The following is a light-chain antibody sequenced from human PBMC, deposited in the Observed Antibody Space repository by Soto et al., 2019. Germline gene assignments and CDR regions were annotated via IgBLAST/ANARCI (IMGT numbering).Light chain of an antibody. J-gene: IGKJ5*01. Sequence: DVHMSQSPSSLSASIGYRFTITCRSSQNIGNYVNWYQQNPGRAPKLLIYAASTLQRGVPSSFSGGGSGTYFTFTISSLQPEDFATYFCQQSYSNPITFGQGTRLEIK. CDR2: AAS. CDR1: QNIGNY. V-gene: IGKV1-39*01. CDR3: QQSYSNPIT.